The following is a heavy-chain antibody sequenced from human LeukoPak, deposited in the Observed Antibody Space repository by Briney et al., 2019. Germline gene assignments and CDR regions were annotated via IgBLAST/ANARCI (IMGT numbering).Heavy chain of an antibody. CDR2: IVVGSGNT. D-gene: IGHD4-23*01. CDR3: AADSTTVVAAPDY. CDR1: GFTFSSSA. Sequence: SVKVSCKACGFTFSSSAVQWVRQARGQRLAWIGWIVVGSGNTIYVQKFQERVTITRDMSTSTVHMELSSLRSEDTAVYYCAADSTTVVAAPDYWGQGTLVTVSS. V-gene: IGHV1-58*01. J-gene: IGHJ4*02.